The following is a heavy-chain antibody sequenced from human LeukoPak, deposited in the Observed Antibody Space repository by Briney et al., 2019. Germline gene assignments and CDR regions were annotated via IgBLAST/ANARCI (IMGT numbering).Heavy chain of an antibody. J-gene: IGHJ4*02. D-gene: IGHD2/OR15-2a*01. CDR2: IWYDGSNK. V-gene: IGHV3-33*01. Sequence: PGRSLRLSCAASGFTFSSYGMHWVRQAPGKGLEWVAVIWYDGSNKYYADSVKGRFTISRDNSKNTLYLQMNSLRAEDTAVYYCARGRVGAARSTNFDYWGQGTLVTVSS. CDR3: ARGRVGAARSTNFDY. CDR1: GFTFSSYG.